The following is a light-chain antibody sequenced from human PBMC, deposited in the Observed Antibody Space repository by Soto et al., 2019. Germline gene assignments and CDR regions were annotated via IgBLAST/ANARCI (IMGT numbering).Light chain of an antibody. CDR1: QSVVRNS. CDR2: GAS. V-gene: IGKV3-20*01. CDR3: QQYATSPLT. Sequence: ENVLTQSPGRLSLSPGERATLSCRASQSVVRNSIAWYQQKVGQPPRLLIYGASGRATGVPDRISGSGSGTVFTLTIERVEAEDFAVYHCQQYATSPLTFGGGTTLEIK. J-gene: IGKJ4*01.